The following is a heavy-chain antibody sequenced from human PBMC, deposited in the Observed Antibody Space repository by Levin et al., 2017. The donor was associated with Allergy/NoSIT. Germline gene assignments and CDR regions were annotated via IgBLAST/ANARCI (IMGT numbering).Heavy chain of an antibody. V-gene: IGHV4-34*01. D-gene: IGHD3-3*01. CDR3: ARVGAYDFWSGYYFGY. CDR1: GGSFSGYY. Sequence: SQTLSLTCAVYGGSFSGYYWSWIRQPPGKGLEWIGEINHSGSTNYNPSLKSRVTISVDTSKNQFSLKLSSVTAADTAVYYCARVGAYDFWSGYYFGYWGQGTLVTVSS. CDR2: INHSGST. J-gene: IGHJ4*02.